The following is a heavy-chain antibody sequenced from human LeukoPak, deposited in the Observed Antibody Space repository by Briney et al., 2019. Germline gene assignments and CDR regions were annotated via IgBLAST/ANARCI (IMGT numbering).Heavy chain of an antibody. CDR2: INPNSGGT. CDR3: AGSLGYCSSTGPCPSCYYYMDV. J-gene: IGHJ6*03. V-gene: IGHV1-2*02. Sequence: ASVKVSCKASGYTFTGYYMHWVRQAPGQGLEWMGWINPNSGGTNYAQKFQGRVTMTRDTSISTAYMELSRLRSDDTAVYYCAGSLGYCSSTGPCPSCYYYMDVWGKGTTVTVSS. D-gene: IGHD2-2*01. CDR1: GYTFTGYY.